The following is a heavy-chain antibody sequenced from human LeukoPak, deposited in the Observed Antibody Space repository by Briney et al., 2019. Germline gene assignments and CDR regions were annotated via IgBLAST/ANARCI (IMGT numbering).Heavy chain of an antibody. D-gene: IGHD6-19*01. CDR3: AREDGSSGWYYFDY. V-gene: IGHV3-48*04. Sequence: GGSLRLSCAASGFTFSSYSMNWVRQAPGKGLEWVSYISSSSSTIYYADSVKGRFTISRDNAKNTLYLQMNSLRAEDTAVYYCAREDGSSGWYYFDYWGQGTLVTVSS. CDR2: ISSSSSTI. CDR1: GFTFSSYS. J-gene: IGHJ4*02.